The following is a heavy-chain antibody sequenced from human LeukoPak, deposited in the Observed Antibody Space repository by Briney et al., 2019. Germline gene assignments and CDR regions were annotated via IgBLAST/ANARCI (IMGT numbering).Heavy chain of an antibody. CDR3: ARGLVVYYYGSGSHNWFDP. J-gene: IGHJ5*02. D-gene: IGHD3-10*01. Sequence: PSETLSLTCAVYGGSFSGYYWSWIRQPPGKGLEWIGEINHSGSTDYNPSLKSRVTISVDTSKNQFSLKLSSVTAADTAVYYCARGLVVYYYGSGSHNWFDPWGQGTLVTVSS. CDR1: GGSFSGYY. CDR2: INHSGST. V-gene: IGHV4-34*01.